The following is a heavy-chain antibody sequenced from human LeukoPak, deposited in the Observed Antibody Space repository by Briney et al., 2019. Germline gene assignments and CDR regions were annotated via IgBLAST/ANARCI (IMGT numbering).Heavy chain of an antibody. J-gene: IGHJ4*02. CDR3: ARDEHYDILTGPQYYFDY. Sequence: SETLSLTCTVSGGSISSSSYYWGWIRQPPGKGLEWIGSIYYSGSTYYNPSLKSRVTISVDTSKNQFSLKLSSVTAADTAVYYCARDEHYDILTGPQYYFDYWGQGTLVTVS. V-gene: IGHV4-39*07. D-gene: IGHD3-9*01. CDR2: IYYSGST. CDR1: GGSISSSSYY.